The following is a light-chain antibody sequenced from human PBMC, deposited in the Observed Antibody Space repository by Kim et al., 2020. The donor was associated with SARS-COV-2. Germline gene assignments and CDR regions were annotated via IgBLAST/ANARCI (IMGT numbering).Light chain of an antibody. Sequence: SPGERATLSCRASQSVSSYLAWYQQKPGQAPRLLIYDASNRATGIPARFSGSGSGTDFTLTISSLESEDFAVYYCQQRSNWPRLTFGGGTKVEIK. CDR3: QQRSNWPRLT. CDR2: DAS. V-gene: IGKV3-11*01. CDR1: QSVSSY. J-gene: IGKJ4*01.